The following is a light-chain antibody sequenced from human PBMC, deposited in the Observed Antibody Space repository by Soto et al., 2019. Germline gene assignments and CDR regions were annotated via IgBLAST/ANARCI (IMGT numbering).Light chain of an antibody. CDR2: DAS. Sequence: EVVLTQSPATLSLSPGERATLSCRASESIGNYLAWYQQKLGQAPTLLIYDASHRAIGIPGRFSGDGSGTDFTHPISSLEPEDFAVYYCPWRSDWPPRLTFGGGTKVEIK. V-gene: IGKV3-11*01. J-gene: IGKJ4*01. CDR1: ESIGNY. CDR3: PWRSDWPPRLT.